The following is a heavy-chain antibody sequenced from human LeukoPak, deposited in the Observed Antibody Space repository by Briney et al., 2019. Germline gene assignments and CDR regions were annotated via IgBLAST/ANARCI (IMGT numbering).Heavy chain of an antibody. J-gene: IGHJ4*02. CDR1: GGSISSGSYY. Sequence: SETLSLTCTVSGGSISSGSYYWSWIRQPAGKGLEWTGRIYTSGSTNYNPSLKSRVTISVDTSKNQFSLKLSSVTAADTAVYYCARDRTYYYDIWGQGTLVTVSS. D-gene: IGHD3-22*01. CDR2: IYTSGST. V-gene: IGHV4-61*02. CDR3: ARDRTYYYDI.